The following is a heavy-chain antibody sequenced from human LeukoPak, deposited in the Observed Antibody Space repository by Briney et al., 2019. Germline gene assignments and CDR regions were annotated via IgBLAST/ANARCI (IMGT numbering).Heavy chain of an antibody. J-gene: IGHJ4*02. Sequence: SETLSLTCTVSGXSISSSSYYWGWIRQPPGKGLEWIGSIYYSGSTFYNPSLKSRVTIFVDTSKNQFSLKLSSVTAADTAVYYCARNSGSYRYFDYWGQGTLVTVSS. V-gene: IGHV4-39*01. D-gene: IGHD1-26*01. CDR1: GXSISSSSYY. CDR3: ARNSGSYRYFDY. CDR2: IYYSGST.